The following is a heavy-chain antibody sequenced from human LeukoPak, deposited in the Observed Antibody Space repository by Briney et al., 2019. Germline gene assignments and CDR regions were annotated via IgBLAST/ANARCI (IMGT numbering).Heavy chain of an antibody. D-gene: IGHD4-17*01. J-gene: IGHJ1*01. CDR2: INHSGST. V-gene: IGHV4-34*01. CDR3: ARGLPLDYGRNSYFQH. Sequence: SETLSLTCAVYGGSFSGYYWSWIRQPPGKGLEWIGEINHSGSTNYNPSLKSRVTISVDTSKNQFSLKLSSVTAADTAVYYCARGLPLDYGRNSYFQHWGQGTLVTVSS. CDR1: GGSFSGYY.